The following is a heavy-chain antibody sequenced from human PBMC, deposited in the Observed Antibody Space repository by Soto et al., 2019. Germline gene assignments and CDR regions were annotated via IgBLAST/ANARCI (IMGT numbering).Heavy chain of an antibody. CDR3: ARGFHYDFWSGTFDY. D-gene: IGHD3-3*01. CDR2: ISYAGSNK. CDR1: GFTFISYA. Sequence: GGSLSLSWAASGFTFISYAMPWVRQDPGKGLEWVAVISYAGSNKYYADYVKGRFTISRDNSKNTLYLQMNSLRAEDTAVYYCARGFHYDFWSGTFDYWGQGTLVTVSS. V-gene: IGHV3-30-3*01. J-gene: IGHJ4*02.